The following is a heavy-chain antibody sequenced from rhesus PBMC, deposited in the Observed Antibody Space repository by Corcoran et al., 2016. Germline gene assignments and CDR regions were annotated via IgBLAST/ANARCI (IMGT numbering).Heavy chain of an antibody. CDR3: ASQPYSGSWNYFDY. D-gene: IGHD6-25*01. Sequence: QVQLQESGPGLVKPSETLSLTCAVSGGSISSGYYYWSWIRQPPGKGLEWIGYITYSGSTSYNPSLKSRVTISGDPSKNQFSLKLSSVTAADTAVYYCASQPYSGSWNYFDYWGQGVLVTVSS. V-gene: IGHV4-122*02. CDR2: ITYSGST. CDR1: GGSISSGYYY. J-gene: IGHJ4*01.